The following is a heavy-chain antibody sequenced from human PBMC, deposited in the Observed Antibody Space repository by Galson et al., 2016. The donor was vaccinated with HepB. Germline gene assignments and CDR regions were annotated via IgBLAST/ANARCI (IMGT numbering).Heavy chain of an antibody. D-gene: IGHD1-1*01. V-gene: IGHV3-21*01. CDR1: GFTFSGYT. J-gene: IGHJ4*02. Sequence: SLRLSCAASGFTFSGYTMNWVRQAPGKGLEWVSSIISTSNYIYYADSVKGRFTISRDNAKNSLYLQMNSLRAEDTAVYYCARRLTRTGHFDYWGQGSLVTVSS. CDR3: ARRLTRTGHFDY. CDR2: IISTSNYI.